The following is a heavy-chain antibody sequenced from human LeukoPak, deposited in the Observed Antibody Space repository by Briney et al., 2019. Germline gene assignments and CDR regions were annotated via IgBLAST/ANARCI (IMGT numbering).Heavy chain of an antibody. Sequence: GRSLRLSCAASGFTFSSYDMHWVRQAPGKGLEWVAVISYDGSNKYYADSVKGRFTISRDNSKNTLYLQMNSLRAEDTAVYYCAKSRGCSSTSCLVDYWGQGTLVTVSS. CDR3: AKSRGCSSTSCLVDY. V-gene: IGHV3-30*18. D-gene: IGHD2-2*01. J-gene: IGHJ4*02. CDR1: GFTFSSYD. CDR2: ISYDGSNK.